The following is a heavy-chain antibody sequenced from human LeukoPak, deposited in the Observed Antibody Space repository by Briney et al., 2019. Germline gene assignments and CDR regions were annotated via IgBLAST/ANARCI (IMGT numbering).Heavy chain of an antibody. V-gene: IGHV5-51*01. CDR2: IYPGDSDT. CDR3: ARRGTSLGNWFDP. CDR1: GYSFTSYW. Sequence: GESLKISCKGSGYSFTSYWIGWVRQMPGKGLEWMGIIYPGDSDTRYSPSFQGQVTISADKSISTAYLQWSSLKASDTAMFFCARRGTSLGNWFDPWGQGTLVTVSS. D-gene: IGHD2-2*01. J-gene: IGHJ5*02.